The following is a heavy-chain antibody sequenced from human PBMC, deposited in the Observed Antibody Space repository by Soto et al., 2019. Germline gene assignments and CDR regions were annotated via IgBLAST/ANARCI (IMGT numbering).Heavy chain of an antibody. CDR3: ARVGYSYGLLENWFDP. CDR1: GFTFSSYW. V-gene: IGHV3-7*01. J-gene: IGHJ5*02. CDR2: IKQDGSEK. Sequence: GGFLRLSCAASGFTFSSYWMSWVRQAPGKGLEWVANIKQDGSEKYYVDSVKGRFTISRDNAKNSLYLQMNSLRAEDTAVYYCARVGYSYGLLENWFDPWGQGTLVTVSS. D-gene: IGHD5-18*01.